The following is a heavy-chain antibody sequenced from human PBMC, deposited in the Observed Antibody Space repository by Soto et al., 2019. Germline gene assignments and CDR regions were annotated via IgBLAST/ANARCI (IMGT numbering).Heavy chain of an antibody. J-gene: IGHJ5*02. Sequence: QVQLVQSGAELKKPGSSVKVSCKASGDNFSDHGISWVRQAPGQGLEWMGGIIPLFGTTNYAHKFKGRVTITADESTSTVYMELTSLTFEDTAIYYCATARGTSWYNWFDPWGQGTLVIVSS. V-gene: IGHV1-69*01. CDR1: GDNFSDHG. D-gene: IGHD2-2*01. CDR3: ATARGTSWYNWFDP. CDR2: IIPLFGTT.